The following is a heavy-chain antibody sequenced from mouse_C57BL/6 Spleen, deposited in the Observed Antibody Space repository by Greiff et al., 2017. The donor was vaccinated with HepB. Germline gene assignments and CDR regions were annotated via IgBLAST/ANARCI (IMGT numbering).Heavy chain of an antibody. Sequence: VKLMESGAELMKPGASVKLSCKATGYTFTGYWIEWVKQRPGHGLEWIGEILPGSGSTNYNEKFKGKATFTAETSSNTAYMQLSSLTTEDSTIYYCARYYGSSYRYYAMDYWGQGTSVTVSS. CDR3: ARYYGSSYRYYAMDY. CDR1: GYTFTGYW. CDR2: ILPGSGST. J-gene: IGHJ4*01. D-gene: IGHD1-1*01. V-gene: IGHV1-9*01.